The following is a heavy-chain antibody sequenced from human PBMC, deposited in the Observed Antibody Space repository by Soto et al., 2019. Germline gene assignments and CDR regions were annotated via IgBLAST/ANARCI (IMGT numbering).Heavy chain of an antibody. J-gene: IGHJ3*02. D-gene: IGHD3-22*01. CDR3: ARSTTYYYDSSGYYDAFDI. CDR2: IYYSGST. V-gene: IGHV4-61*01. CDR1: GGSVSSGSYY. Sequence: PSETLSLTCTVSGGSVSSGSYYWSWIRQPPGKGLEWIGYIYYSGSTNYNPSLKSRVTISVDTSKNQFSLKLSSVTAADTAVYYCARSTTYYYDSSGYYDAFDIWGQGTMVTVSS.